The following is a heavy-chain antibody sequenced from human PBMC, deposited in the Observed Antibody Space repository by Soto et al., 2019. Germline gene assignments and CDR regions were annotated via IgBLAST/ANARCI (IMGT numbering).Heavy chain of an antibody. Sequence: AASVKVSCKASGYTFTSYGISWVRQAPGQGLEWMGWISAYNGNTNYAQKLQGRVTMTTDTSTSTAYMELRSLRSDDTAVYYCARSGSITIFGVVTDYYYYGMDVWGQGTTVTVSS. J-gene: IGHJ6*02. CDR1: GYTFTSYG. V-gene: IGHV1-18*04. CDR2: ISAYNGNT. D-gene: IGHD3-3*01. CDR3: ARSGSITIFGVVTDYYYYGMDV.